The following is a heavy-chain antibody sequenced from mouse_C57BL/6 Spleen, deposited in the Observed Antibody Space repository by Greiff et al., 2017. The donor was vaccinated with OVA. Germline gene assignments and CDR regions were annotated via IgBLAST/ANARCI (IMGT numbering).Heavy chain of an antibody. J-gene: IGHJ1*03. Sequence: EVKLVESGEGLVKPGGSLKLSCAASGFTFSSYAMSWVRQTPEKRLEWVAYISSGGDYIYYADTVKGRFTISRDNARNTLYLQMSSLKSEDTAMYYCTRDRGEEGYFDVWGTGTTVTVSS. CDR1: GFTFSSYA. CDR3: TRDRGEEGYFDV. CDR2: ISSGGDYI. V-gene: IGHV5-9-1*02. D-gene: IGHD3-1*01.